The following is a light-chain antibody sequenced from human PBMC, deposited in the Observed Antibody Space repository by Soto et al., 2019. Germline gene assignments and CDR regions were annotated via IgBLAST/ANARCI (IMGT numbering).Light chain of an antibody. Sequence: EIMMTQSPATLSVSPGERATLSCRASQSISSKLAWYQQKPGQAPRLLIYDASTRATGIPARFSGSGSGTEFTLTISSLQSEDSALYYCQQYNNWTTITFGQGTRLEIK. CDR2: DAS. CDR1: QSISSK. J-gene: IGKJ5*01. V-gene: IGKV3-15*01. CDR3: QQYNNWTTIT.